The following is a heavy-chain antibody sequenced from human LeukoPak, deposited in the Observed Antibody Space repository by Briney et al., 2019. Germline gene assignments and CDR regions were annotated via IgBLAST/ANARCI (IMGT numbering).Heavy chain of an antibody. CDR3: AIGTLDFDY. D-gene: IGHD2/OR15-2a*01. J-gene: IGHJ4*02. Sequence: KFQGRVTITRGTSASTAYMELSSLRSEDTAVYYCAIGTLDFDYWGQGTLVTVSS. V-gene: IGHV1-3*01.